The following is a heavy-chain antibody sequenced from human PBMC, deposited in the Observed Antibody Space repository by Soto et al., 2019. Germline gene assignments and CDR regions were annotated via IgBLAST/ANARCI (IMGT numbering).Heavy chain of an antibody. CDR1: GGSISSSNW. CDR3: ARGGCSTSCYYYYGMDV. J-gene: IGHJ6*02. V-gene: IGHV4-4*02. D-gene: IGHD2-2*01. Sequence: SETLSLTCAVSGGSISSSNWWSWVRQPPGKGLECIWEIYHSGSTNYNPSLKSRVTISVDKSKNQFSLKLSSVTAADTAVYYCARGGCSTSCYYYYGMDVWGQGTTVTVSS. CDR2: IYHSGST.